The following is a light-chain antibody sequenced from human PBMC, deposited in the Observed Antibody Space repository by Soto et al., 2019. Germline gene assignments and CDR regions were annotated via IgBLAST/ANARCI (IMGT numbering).Light chain of an antibody. V-gene: IGLV4-69*01. CDR3: QTWGTGIHVV. CDR2: LDSDGSH. Sequence: QSVLTQSSSASASLGSSVSLTCTLSSGHSSYIIAWHQQQPGKAPRYLMKLDSDGSHTKGDAIPDRFSGSSSGAERYLTISSLQSEDEADYYCQTWGTGIHVVFGGGTKLTVL. CDR1: SGHSSYI. J-gene: IGLJ2*01.